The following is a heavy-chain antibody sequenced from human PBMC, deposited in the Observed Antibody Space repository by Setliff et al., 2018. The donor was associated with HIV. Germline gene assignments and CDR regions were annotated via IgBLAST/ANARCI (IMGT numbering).Heavy chain of an antibody. CDR3: ARDQKGYSYGYFDS. D-gene: IGHD5-18*01. J-gene: IGHJ4*02. Sequence: SETLSLTCSVSGDSFSSGTYYWGWIRQPPGKGLEWIGSVYYSGSIDYNPSLKSRVTISMDTAKSQFSLKLTSVTAADTAVYYCARDQKGYSYGYFDSWGQGTLVTVSS. V-gene: IGHV4-39*02. CDR1: GDSFSSGTYY. CDR2: VYYSGSI.